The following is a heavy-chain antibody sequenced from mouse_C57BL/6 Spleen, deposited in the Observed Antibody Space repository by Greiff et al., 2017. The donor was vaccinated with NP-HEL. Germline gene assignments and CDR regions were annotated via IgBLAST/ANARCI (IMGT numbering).Heavy chain of an antibody. CDR1: GFSFTTYA. CDR2: IRSKSNNYAT. CDR3: VRHDYYGSSPYAMDY. V-gene: IGHV10-1*01. Sequence: EVKVVESGGGLVQPKGSLKLSCAASGFSFTTYAMNWVRQAPGKGLEWVARIRSKSNNYATYYADSVKDRFTISRDDSESMLYLQMNNLKTEDTAMYYCVRHDYYGSSPYAMDYWGQGTSVTVSS. D-gene: IGHD1-1*01. J-gene: IGHJ4*01.